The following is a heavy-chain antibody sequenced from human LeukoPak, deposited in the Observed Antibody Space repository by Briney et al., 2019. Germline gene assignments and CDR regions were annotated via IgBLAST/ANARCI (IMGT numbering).Heavy chain of an antibody. D-gene: IGHD3-22*01. CDR3: ATISSGYYGTIDY. Sequence: SETLSLTCTVSGGSISSGGYYWNWIRQHPGKGLEWIGYIYYTGSTYYNPSLKSRVTISVDTSKNQFSLKLSSVTAADTAVYYCATISSGYYGTIDYWGQGTLVTVSS. CDR1: GGSISSGGYY. CDR2: IYYTGST. J-gene: IGHJ4*02. V-gene: IGHV4-31*03.